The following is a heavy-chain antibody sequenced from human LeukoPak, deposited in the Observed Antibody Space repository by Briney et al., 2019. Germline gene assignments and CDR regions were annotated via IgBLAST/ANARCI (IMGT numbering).Heavy chain of an antibody. D-gene: IGHD6-13*01. CDR2: INHSGST. CDR1: GGSFSGYY. CDR3: ARGRYSSSWYGN. Sequence: PSETLSLTCAVYGGSFSGYYWSWIRQPPGKGLEWIGEINHSGSTNYNPSLKSRVTISVDTSKNQFPLKLSSVTAADTAVYYCARGRYSSSWYGNWGQGTLVTVSS. V-gene: IGHV4-34*01. J-gene: IGHJ4*02.